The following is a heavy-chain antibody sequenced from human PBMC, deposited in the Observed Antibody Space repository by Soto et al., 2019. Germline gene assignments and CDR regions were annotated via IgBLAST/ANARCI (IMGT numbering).Heavy chain of an antibody. CDR2: IYPSDSDT. CDR3: ARQLDSGSYFYWFDP. D-gene: IGHD1-26*01. J-gene: IGHJ5*02. CDR1: GYSFTSYW. V-gene: IGHV5-51*01. Sequence: EVQLVQSGAEVKKPGESLKISCKGSGYSFTSYWIGWVRQMPGKGLEWMGIIYPSDSDTRYSPSFQRHVTISADKSISTAYLQWSSLKASDTAMYYCARQLDSGSYFYWFDPWGQGTLVTVSS.